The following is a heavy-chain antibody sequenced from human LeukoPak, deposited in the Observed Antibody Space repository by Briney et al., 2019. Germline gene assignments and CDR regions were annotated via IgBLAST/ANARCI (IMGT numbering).Heavy chain of an antibody. CDR2: MNSNRGNT. V-gene: IGHV1-8*01. Sequence: ASVQGSCKASGYTFTSYDINWARPATRQGLEWMGWMNSNRGNTGYAQKFQGRVTMTRNTSISTAYMELSSLRSEDTAVYYCAKLGLVVPAATYYYYYGMDVWGQGTTVTVSS. D-gene: IGHD2-2*01. CDR1: GYTFTSYD. CDR3: AKLGLVVPAATYYYYYGMDV. J-gene: IGHJ6*02.